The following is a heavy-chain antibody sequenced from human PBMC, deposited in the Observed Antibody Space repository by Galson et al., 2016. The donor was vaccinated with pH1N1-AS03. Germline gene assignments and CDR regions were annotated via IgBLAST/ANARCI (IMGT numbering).Heavy chain of an antibody. Sequence: SLRLSCAASGFTVSSTYMSWVRQAPGKGLEWVSVIYSGGITYYADSVKGRFTISRDSSKNTLYLQMNSLRAEDTAVYYCARLRVVVVPAALGGSDYFDSWGQGTLVTVSS. J-gene: IGHJ4*02. CDR2: IYSGGIT. CDR3: ARLRVVVVPAALGGSDYFDS. V-gene: IGHV3-53*01. D-gene: IGHD2-2*01. CDR1: GFTVSSTY.